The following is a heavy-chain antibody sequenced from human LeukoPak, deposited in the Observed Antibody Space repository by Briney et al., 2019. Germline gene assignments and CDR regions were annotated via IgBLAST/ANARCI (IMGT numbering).Heavy chain of an antibody. D-gene: IGHD3-3*01. V-gene: IGHV3-7*04. CDR2: MNLDGSEK. Sequence: PGGSLRLSCAASVFTFAPYQMTWVRQAPGKGLEYLAPMNLDGSEKYYVGSVKGPFTISKDNSKTPLYLQMNSLRAEETAVYYCARGIEEWLYLYYWGQGALVTVAS. CDR1: VFTFAPYQ. J-gene: IGHJ4*02. CDR3: ARGIEEWLYLYY.